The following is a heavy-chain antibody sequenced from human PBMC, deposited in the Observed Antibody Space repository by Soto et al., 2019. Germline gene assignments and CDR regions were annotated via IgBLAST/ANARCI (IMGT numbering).Heavy chain of an antibody. CDR2: TYYRSKWYN. D-gene: IGHD6-13*01. V-gene: IGHV6-1*01. CDR1: GDSVSSNSAA. J-gene: IGHJ4*02. Sequence: PSQTLSLTCVISGDSVSSNSAAWNWIRQSPSRGLEWLGRTYYRSKWYNDYAVSVKSRITINPDTSKNQFSLQLNSVTPEDTAVYYCARHNLDRAAAGHFDYWGQGTLVTVSS. CDR3: ARHNLDRAAAGHFDY.